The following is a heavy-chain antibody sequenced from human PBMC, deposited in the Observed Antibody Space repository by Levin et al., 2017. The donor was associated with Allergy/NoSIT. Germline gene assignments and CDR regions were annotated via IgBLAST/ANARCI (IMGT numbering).Heavy chain of an antibody. Sequence: GGSLRLSCAASGFTFDDYTMHWVRQAPGKGLEWVSLISWDGGSTYYADSVKGRFTISRDNSKNSLYLQMNSLRTEDTALYYCAKDAGTTDGYFDYWGQGTLVTVSS. CDR1: GFTFDDYT. J-gene: IGHJ4*02. V-gene: IGHV3-43*01. D-gene: IGHD1-1*01. CDR2: ISWDGGST. CDR3: AKDAGTTDGYFDY.